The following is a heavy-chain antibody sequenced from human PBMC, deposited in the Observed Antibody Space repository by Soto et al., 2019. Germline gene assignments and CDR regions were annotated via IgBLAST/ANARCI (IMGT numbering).Heavy chain of an antibody. CDR3: ARGSSRWDY. J-gene: IGHJ4*02. CDR1: GGSIRSFY. D-gene: IGHD6-13*01. Sequence: PSETLSLSCTVSGGSIRSFYGSWIRQLAGKGLEWIGRIYSGGRNNYNPSLKSRVTMSVDTSKNQFSLRLSSVTAADTAMYYCARGSSRWDYWGQGTLVTVSS. CDR2: IYSGGRN. V-gene: IGHV4-4*07.